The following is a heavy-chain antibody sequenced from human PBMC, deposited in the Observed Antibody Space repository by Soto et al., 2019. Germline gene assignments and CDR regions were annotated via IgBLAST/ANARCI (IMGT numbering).Heavy chain of an antibody. Sequence: GSLRLSCAASGFTFSSYAIHWVRQAPGKGLEWVAVISYDGSNKYYADSVKGRFTISRDNSKNTLYLQMNSLRAEDTAVYYCARDQFTIFGVVVYGMDVWGQGTLVTVSS. CDR3: ARDQFTIFGVVVYGMDV. V-gene: IGHV3-30*04. CDR2: ISYDGSNK. D-gene: IGHD3-3*01. J-gene: IGHJ6*02. CDR1: GFTFSSYA.